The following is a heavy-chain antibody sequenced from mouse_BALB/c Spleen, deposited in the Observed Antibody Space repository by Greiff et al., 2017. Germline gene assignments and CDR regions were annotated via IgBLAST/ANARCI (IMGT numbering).Heavy chain of an antibody. J-gene: IGHJ2*01. CDR3: AREKYGNYYCDY. Sequence: EVHLVESGGGLVQPGGSLKLSCAASGFTFSSYGMSWVRQTPDKRLELVATINSNGGSTYYPDSVKGRFTISRDNAKNTLYLQMSSLKSEDTAMYYCAREKYGNYYCDYWGQGTTLTVSS. CDR2: INSNGGST. D-gene: IGHD2-10*02. V-gene: IGHV5-6-3*01. CDR1: GFTFSSYG.